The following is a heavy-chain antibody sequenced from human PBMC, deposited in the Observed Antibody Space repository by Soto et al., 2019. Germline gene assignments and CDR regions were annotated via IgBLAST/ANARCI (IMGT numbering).Heavy chain of an antibody. J-gene: IGHJ6*03. Sequence: QVQLQQWGAGLLKPSETLSLTCAVYGGSFSGYYWSWIRQPPGKGLEWIGEINHSGSTNYNPSLKSRVTISVDTSKNQFSLKLSSVTAADTAVYYCAATTLYYYGSGLRSYYYMDVWGKGTTVTVSS. CDR3: AATTLYYYGSGLRSYYYMDV. D-gene: IGHD3-10*01. CDR2: INHSGST. V-gene: IGHV4-34*01. CDR1: GGSFSGYY.